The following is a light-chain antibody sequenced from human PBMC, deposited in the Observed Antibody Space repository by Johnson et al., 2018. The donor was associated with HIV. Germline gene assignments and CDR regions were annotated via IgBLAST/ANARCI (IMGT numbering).Light chain of an antibody. V-gene: IGLV1-51*01. CDR1: SSNIGNNY. CDR2: DNN. Sequence: QPVLTQPPSVSAAPGQKVTISCSGSSSNIGNNYVSWYQQLPGTAPKLLIYDNNKRPSGIPDRFSGPKSGTSATLGITGLQTGDEADYYCGTWDTSLRVGFFGTGTKVTVL. J-gene: IGLJ1*01. CDR3: GTWDTSLRVGF.